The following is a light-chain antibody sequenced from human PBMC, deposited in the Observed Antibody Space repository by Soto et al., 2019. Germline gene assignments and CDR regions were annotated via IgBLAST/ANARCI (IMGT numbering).Light chain of an antibody. CDR3: QHYGSSRT. J-gene: IGKJ1*01. CDR1: QSVSSSN. CDR2: GAS. V-gene: IGKV3-20*01. Sequence: EIVLTQSPGTLSLSPGERATLSCRASQSVSSSNLAWYQQKPGQAPSLLIYGASNRATGIPDRFSGSGSGKDFTLTISRLEPVDFAVYYCQHYGSSRTFGQGTKVDIK.